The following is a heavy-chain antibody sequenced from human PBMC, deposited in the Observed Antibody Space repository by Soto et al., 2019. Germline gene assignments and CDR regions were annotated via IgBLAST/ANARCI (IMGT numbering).Heavy chain of an antibody. CDR2: IKQDGSEK. V-gene: IGHV3-7*01. J-gene: IGHJ4*02. CDR1: GFTFSSYW. CDR3: AKDALRIAAAGELDY. D-gene: IGHD6-13*01. Sequence: VQLVESGGGLVQPGGSLRLSCAASGFTFSSYWMSWVRQAPGKGLEWVANIKQDGSEKYYVDSVKGRFTISRDNSKNTLYLQMNSLRAEDTAVYYCAKDALRIAAAGELDYWGQGTLVTVSS.